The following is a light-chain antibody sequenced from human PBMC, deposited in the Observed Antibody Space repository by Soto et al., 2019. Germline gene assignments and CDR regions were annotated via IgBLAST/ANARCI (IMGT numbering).Light chain of an antibody. J-gene: IGKJ1*01. CDR3: QQHYNTPRT. V-gene: IGKV1-39*01. CDR1: QPISDY. Sequence: IQMTQSPSSLSASVGYRVTITCRTSQPISDYLNWYQQKPGKAPTLLIYTTSNLQSGVPSRFSGSGSATHFTLTISSLQPEDFATYYCQQHYNTPRTFGQGTKVDIK. CDR2: TTS.